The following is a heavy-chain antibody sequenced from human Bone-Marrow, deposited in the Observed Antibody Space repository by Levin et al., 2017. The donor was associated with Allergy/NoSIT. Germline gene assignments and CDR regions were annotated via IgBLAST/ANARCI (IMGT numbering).Heavy chain of an antibody. CDR2: INSKGGGT. D-gene: IGHD2-21*01. CDR1: GYTFTDYY. J-gene: IGHJ6*02. Sequence: EASVKVSCKASGYTFTDYYIHWVRQAPGQGLEWMGIINSKGGGTTYAEKFQGRVTMTRDTSTSTVYLELSSLRSDDTAVYYCARDHIVDRTSFYYYGMDVWGQGTTVTASS. V-gene: IGHV1-46*01. CDR3: ARDHIVDRTSFYYYGMDV.